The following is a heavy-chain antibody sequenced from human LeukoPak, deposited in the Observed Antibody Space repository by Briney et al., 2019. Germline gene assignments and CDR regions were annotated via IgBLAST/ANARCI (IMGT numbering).Heavy chain of an antibody. V-gene: IGHV1-69*01. J-gene: IGHJ4*02. CDR3: AKRGSAWSFDY. Sequence: GSSVKVSCKASGGTFSSYAISWVRQAPGQGLEWMGGIIPIFGTANYAQKFQGRVTITADESTSTAYMELSSLRSEDTALYYCAKRGSAWSFDYWGQGTLVIVSS. D-gene: IGHD6-19*01. CDR1: GGTFSSYA. CDR2: IIPIFGTA.